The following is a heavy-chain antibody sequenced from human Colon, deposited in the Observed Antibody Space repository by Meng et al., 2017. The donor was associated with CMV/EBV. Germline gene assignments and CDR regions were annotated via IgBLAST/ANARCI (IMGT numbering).Heavy chain of an antibody. CDR1: VFTFSDYY. V-gene: IGHV3-11*05. CDR2: MSTSGSYT. D-gene: IGHD1-1*01. Sequence: QFNLVGSGGGFGTPGVSLCLSCAASVFTFSDYYMTWIRQAPGRGLEWVSYMSTSGSYTNYSDSVKGRFTISRDNAKNSLYLQMNSLRADDTAVYYCVRCGTTGTTRELDYWGQGTLVTVSS. CDR3: VRCGTTGTTRELDY. J-gene: IGHJ4*02.